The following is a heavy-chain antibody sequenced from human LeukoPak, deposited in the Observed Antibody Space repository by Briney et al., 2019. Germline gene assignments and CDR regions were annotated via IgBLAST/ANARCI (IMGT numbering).Heavy chain of an antibody. CDR2: INPNSGGT. J-gene: IGHJ4*02. CDR3: AIDLVFYIVLLCY. Sequence: ASVEVSCTASGYTFTGYYMHWVRQAPGQGREWMGWINPNSGGTNYAQKFQGRVTMTRDTSISTAYVGLSRLRSDDTAGDYCAIDLVFYIVLLCYWGQGTLVTVSS. CDR1: GYTFTGYY. D-gene: IGHD2-15*01. V-gene: IGHV1-2*02.